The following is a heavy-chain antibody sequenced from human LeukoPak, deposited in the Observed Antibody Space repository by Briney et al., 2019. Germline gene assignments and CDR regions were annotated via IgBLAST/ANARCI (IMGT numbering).Heavy chain of an antibody. Sequence: SETLSLTCTVSGGSISSGGYYWSWIRQHPGKGLEWIGYIYYSGGTYYNPSLKSRVTISVDTSKNQFSLKLSSVTAADTAVYYCARSRQLVRWFDPWGQGTLVTVSS. CDR1: GGSISSGGYY. CDR3: ARSRQLVRWFDP. CDR2: IYYSGGT. J-gene: IGHJ5*02. V-gene: IGHV4-31*03. D-gene: IGHD6-6*01.